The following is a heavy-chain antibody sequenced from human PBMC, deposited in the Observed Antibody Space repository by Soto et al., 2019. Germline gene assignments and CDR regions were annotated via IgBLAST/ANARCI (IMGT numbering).Heavy chain of an antibody. Sequence: QVQLVESGGGVVQPGRSLRLSCAASGFTFSSYGMHWVRQAPGKGLEWVAVISYDGSNKYYADSVKGRFTISRDNSKNTLYLQMNSLRAEDTAVYYCAKPDYGDTDNWFDPWGQGTLVTVSS. J-gene: IGHJ5*02. CDR1: GFTFSSYG. CDR3: AKPDYGDTDNWFDP. D-gene: IGHD4-17*01. V-gene: IGHV3-30*18. CDR2: ISYDGSNK.